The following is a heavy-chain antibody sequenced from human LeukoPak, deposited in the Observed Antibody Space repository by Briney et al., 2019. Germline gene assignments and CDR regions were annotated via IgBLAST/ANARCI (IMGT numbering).Heavy chain of an antibody. Sequence: GGSLRLSCAASGFTFSSYGMHWVRQGPGKGLEWVAVISNDGSSKYYADSVKGRFTISRDNPKNTLYLQMNSLRAEDTAVYYCAKGDSTTFPTTFDHWGQGTLVTVSS. J-gene: IGHJ4*02. D-gene: IGHD2/OR15-2a*01. CDR1: GFTFSSYG. V-gene: IGHV3-30*18. CDR3: AKGDSTTFPTTFDH. CDR2: ISNDGSSK.